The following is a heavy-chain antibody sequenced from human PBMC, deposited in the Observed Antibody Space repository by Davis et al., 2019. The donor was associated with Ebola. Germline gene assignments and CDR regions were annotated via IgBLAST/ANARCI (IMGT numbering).Heavy chain of an antibody. CDR2: ISSSGSTI. J-gene: IGHJ6*02. V-gene: IGHV3-11*01. CDR3: ARDQRGDCTGGVCFVGVWYYYGMDV. Sequence: GESLKISCAASGFTFSDYYMSWIRQAPGKGLEWVSYISSSGSTIYYADSVKGRFTISRDNAKNSLYLQMNSLRAEDTAVYYCARDQRGDCTGGVCFVGVWYYYGMDVWGQGTTVTVSS. CDR1: GFTFSDYY. D-gene: IGHD2-8*02.